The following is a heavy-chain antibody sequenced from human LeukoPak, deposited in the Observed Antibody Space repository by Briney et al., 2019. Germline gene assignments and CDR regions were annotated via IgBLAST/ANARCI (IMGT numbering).Heavy chain of an antibody. CDR3: ARDRGSHYYDSSGYVPY. CDR1: GFTFSSYS. V-gene: IGHV3-21*01. CDR2: ISSSSSYI. D-gene: IGHD3-22*01. J-gene: IGHJ4*02. Sequence: GGSLRLSCAASGFTFSSYSMNWVRQAPGKGLEWVSSISSSSSYIYYADSVKGRFTISRDNAKNSLYLQMNSLRAEDTAVYYCARDRGSHYYDSSGYVPYWGQGTLVTVSS.